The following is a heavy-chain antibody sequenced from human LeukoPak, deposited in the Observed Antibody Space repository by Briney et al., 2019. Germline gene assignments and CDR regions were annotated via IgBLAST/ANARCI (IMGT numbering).Heavy chain of an antibody. J-gene: IGHJ6*04. D-gene: IGHD3-10*01. V-gene: IGHV4-59*01. Sequence: PSETLSLTCTVSGGSISSYYWSWIRQPPGKGLEWIGYIYYSGSTNYNPSLKSRVTISVDTSKNQFSLKLSSVTAADTAVCYCAREVRGVSVDVWGKGTTVTDSS. CDR3: AREVRGVSVDV. CDR2: IYYSGST. CDR1: GGSISSYY.